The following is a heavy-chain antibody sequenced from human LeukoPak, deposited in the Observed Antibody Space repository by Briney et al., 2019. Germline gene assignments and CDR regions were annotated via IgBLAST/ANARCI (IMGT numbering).Heavy chain of an antibody. V-gene: IGHV4-30-2*03. CDR2: IYYGGTT. D-gene: IGHD3-22*01. J-gene: IGHJ4*02. CDR1: GGSISSDYS. CDR3: SSGGWLLGY. Sequence: PSQTLSLTCTVSGGSISSDYSWGWIRQPPGKGLEWIGNIYYGGTTYYNSSLKSRVTISVDTSKNQFSLKLSSVTAADTAVYYCSSGGWLLGYWGQGTLVTVSS.